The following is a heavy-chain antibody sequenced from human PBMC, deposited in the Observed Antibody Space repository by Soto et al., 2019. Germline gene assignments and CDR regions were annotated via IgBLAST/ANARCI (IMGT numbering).Heavy chain of an antibody. CDR2: ISAYNGNT. CDR1: GYTFTSYS. D-gene: IGHD2-15*01. CDR3: ARDDCSGGSCYLDF. V-gene: IGHV1-18*01. J-gene: IGHJ4*02. Sequence: ASVKVSCKASGYTFTSYSISWVRQAPGQGLEWMGWISAYNGNTNYAQKLQGRVTMTTDTSTSTAYMELRRLRSDDTAVYYCARDDCSGGSCYLDFWGQGTLVTVFS.